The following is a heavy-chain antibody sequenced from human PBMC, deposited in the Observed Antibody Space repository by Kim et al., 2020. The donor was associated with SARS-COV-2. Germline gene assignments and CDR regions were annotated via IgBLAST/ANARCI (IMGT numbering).Heavy chain of an antibody. Sequence: ASVKVSCKASGYTFTGYHMHWVRQAPGQGLEWMGWINPNSGGTNYAQKFQGRVTMTRDTSISTAYMELSRLRSDDTAVYYCARDNRVEMATIDYWGQGTLVTVSS. CDR2: INPNSGGT. CDR3: ARDNRVEMATIDY. D-gene: IGHD5-12*01. V-gene: IGHV1-2*02. CDR1: GYTFTGYH. J-gene: IGHJ4*02.